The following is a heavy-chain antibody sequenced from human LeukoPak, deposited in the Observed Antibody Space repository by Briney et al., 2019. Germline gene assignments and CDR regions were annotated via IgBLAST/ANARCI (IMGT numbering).Heavy chain of an antibody. CDR3: AGRRVLDASFDY. V-gene: IGHV3-66*02. Sequence: GGSLRLSCAASEFTVSGNYMSWVRQAPGKGLEWVSVIYSSDNTYYIGSMKGRFTISRDNSKNTLYLQMNSLRAEDTAVYYCAGRRVLDASFDYWGQGTLVTVSS. CDR1: EFTVSGNY. D-gene: IGHD3-16*01. J-gene: IGHJ4*02. CDR2: IYSSDNT.